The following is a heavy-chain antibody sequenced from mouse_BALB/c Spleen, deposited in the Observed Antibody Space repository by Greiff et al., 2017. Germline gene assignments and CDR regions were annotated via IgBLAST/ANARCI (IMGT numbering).Heavy chain of an antibody. Sequence: EVQLQESGPGLVKPSQSLSLTCTVTGYSITSDYAWNWIRQFPGNKLEWMGYISYSGSTSYNPSLKSRISITRDTSKNQFFLQLNSVTTEDTATYYCARSPVYDYDAWFAYWGQGTLVTVSA. D-gene: IGHD2-4*01. CDR3: ARSPVYDYDAWFAY. J-gene: IGHJ3*01. V-gene: IGHV3-2*02. CDR1: GYSITSDYA. CDR2: ISYSGST.